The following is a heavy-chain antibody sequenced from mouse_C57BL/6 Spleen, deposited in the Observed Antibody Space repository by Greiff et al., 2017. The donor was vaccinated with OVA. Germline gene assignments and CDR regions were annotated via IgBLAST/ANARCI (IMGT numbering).Heavy chain of an antibody. J-gene: IGHJ3*01. CDR2: INPNNGGT. D-gene: IGHD2-1*01. CDR1: GYTFTDYY. Sequence: EVQLQQSGPELVKPGASVKISCKASGYTFTDYYMNWVKQSPGQSLEWIGDINPNNGGTSYNQKFKGKATLTVDKSSSTAYLELRSLTSEDSAVYYGARGSKLHEGMFAYWGQGTLVTVSA. V-gene: IGHV1-26*01. CDR3: ARGSKLHEGMFAY.